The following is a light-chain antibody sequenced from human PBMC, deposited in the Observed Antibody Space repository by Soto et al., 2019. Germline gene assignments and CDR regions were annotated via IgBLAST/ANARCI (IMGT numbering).Light chain of an antibody. J-gene: IGKJ2*01. V-gene: IGKV3-20*01. CDR3: QRYGGSPPST. CDR1: QTVNNNY. CDR2: DAS. Sequence: ENVLTQSPGTLSLSPGERATLSCRASQTVNNNYIAWYQQKPGQAPRLVIYDASRRVTGIPDRFSGSGSGTDFTLTITRLDPEDFAVYHCQRYGGSPPSTFGQGTTLEIK.